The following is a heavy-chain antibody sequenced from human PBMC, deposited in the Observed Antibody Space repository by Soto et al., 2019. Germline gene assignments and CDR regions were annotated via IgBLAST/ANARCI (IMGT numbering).Heavy chain of an antibody. J-gene: IGHJ4*02. CDR1: GFTFSSYW. D-gene: IGHD3-16*02. CDR2: IKQDGSEK. V-gene: IGHV3-7*01. Sequence: EVQLVESGGGLVQPGGSLRLSCAASGFTFSSYWMSWVRQAPGKGLVWVANIKQDGSEKYYVDSVKGRFTISRDNAKNSLYLQMNSLRAEDTAVYYCARVVLGGVIAPLCYWGQGTLVTVSS. CDR3: ARVVLGGVIAPLCY.